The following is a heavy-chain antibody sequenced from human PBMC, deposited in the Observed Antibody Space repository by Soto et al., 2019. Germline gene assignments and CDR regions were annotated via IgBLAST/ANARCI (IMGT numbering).Heavy chain of an antibody. D-gene: IGHD3-10*01. J-gene: IGHJ6*03. CDR3: ARAPWGGWFGELRKATTYYYYYMDV. V-gene: IGHV4-59*08. Sequence: SETLSLTCTVSGGSISSYYWSWIRQPPGKGLEWIGYIYYSGSTNYNPSLKSRVTISVDTSKNQFSLKLSSVTAADTAVYYCARAPWGGWFGELRKATTYYYYYMDVWGKGTTVTVSS. CDR2: IYYSGST. CDR1: GGSISSYY.